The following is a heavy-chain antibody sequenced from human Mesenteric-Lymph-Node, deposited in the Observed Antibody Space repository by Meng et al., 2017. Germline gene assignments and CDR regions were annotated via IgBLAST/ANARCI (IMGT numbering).Heavy chain of an antibody. Sequence: VELGEAGGGLVQPGGSLRLSCAASGFTFSSYAMSWVRQAPGKGLEWVSAISGSGGSTYYADSVKGRFTISRDNSKNTLYLQMNTLKAEDTAMYYCTMAGWCGADCYYDHWGQGTLVTVSS. CDR1: GFTFSSYA. V-gene: IGHV3-23*04. D-gene: IGHD2-21*02. J-gene: IGHJ4*02. CDR2: ISGSGGST. CDR3: TMAGWCGADCYYDH.